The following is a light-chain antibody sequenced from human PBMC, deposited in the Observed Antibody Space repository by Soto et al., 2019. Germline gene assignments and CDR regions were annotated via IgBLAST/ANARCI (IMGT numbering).Light chain of an antibody. V-gene: IGKV3-20*01. J-gene: IGKJ2*01. Sequence: EIVLTQSPGTLSLSPGERASLSFRASQSISSSYLAWYQQKPGQAPRLLIYGASSRATGIPDRFSGSGSGTDFTLTISRLEPEDFAVYYCQQYDSSPRTFGQGTKL. CDR2: GAS. CDR3: QQYDSSPRT. CDR1: QSISSSY.